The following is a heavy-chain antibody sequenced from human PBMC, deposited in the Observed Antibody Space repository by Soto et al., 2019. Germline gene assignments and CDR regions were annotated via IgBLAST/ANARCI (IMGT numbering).Heavy chain of an antibody. D-gene: IGHD4-17*01. CDR2: IYHSGST. CDR3: ARSQTTVTSHDY. V-gene: IGHV4-30-2*01. CDR1: GGSISSSSYY. J-gene: IGHJ4*02. Sequence: SETLSLTCTVSGGSISSSSYYWGWIRQPPGKGLEWIGYIYHSGSTYYNPSLKSRVTISVDRSKNQFSLKLSSVTAADTAVYYGARSQTTVTSHDYWGQGTLVTVSS.